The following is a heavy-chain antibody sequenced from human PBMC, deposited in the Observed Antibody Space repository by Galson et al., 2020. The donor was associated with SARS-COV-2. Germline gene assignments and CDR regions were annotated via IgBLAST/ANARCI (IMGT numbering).Heavy chain of an antibody. D-gene: IGHD1-26*01. CDR3: VRRTGAGPGRQPFDS. V-gene: IGHV4-39*01. J-gene: IGHJ4*02. CDR2: IYYTGTT. Sequence: ALETLSLTCIVSGGSISSSSHYWGWIRQPPGEGLEWIASIYYTGTTDYNPSLRSRGTISVDTSRNQFSLKLSSVTAADTAVYYCVRRTGAGPGRQPFDSWGQGTLVTVSS. CDR1: GGSISSSSHY.